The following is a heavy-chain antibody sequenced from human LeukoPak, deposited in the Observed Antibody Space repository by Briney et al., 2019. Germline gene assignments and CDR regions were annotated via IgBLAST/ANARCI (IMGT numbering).Heavy chain of an antibody. CDR1: GGSITNTNYY. CDR2: IYYTGST. J-gene: IGHJ4*02. Sequence: PSETLSLTCTLSGGSITNTNYYWSWIRQPPGKGLEWIGSIYYTGSTYYNPSLKSRVTISVDTSKNQFSLKLRSVTAADTALYYCTRHTGYISGQYSNYEDSWGQGTLVTVSS. V-gene: IGHV4-39*01. D-gene: IGHD4-11*01. CDR3: TRHTGYISGQYSNYEDS.